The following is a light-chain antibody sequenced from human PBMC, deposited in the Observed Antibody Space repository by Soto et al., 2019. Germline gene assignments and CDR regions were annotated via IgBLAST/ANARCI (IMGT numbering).Light chain of an antibody. CDR1: QSLSSNY. Sequence: EIVLTQSPCTLSLSPGERATLSCRASQSLSSNYLAWYQQKPGQAPRLLIYGASSRATGIPDRFSGSGSGKHLSLTISRLEPEDFPVFYCSKCDRSPWTVGQGTKLDSK. CDR3: SKCDRSPWT. V-gene: IGKV3-20*01. J-gene: IGKJ1*01. CDR2: GAS.